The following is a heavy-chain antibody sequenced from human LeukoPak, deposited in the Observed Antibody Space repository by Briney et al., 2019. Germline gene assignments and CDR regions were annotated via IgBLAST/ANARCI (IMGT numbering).Heavy chain of an antibody. CDR3: AREGCSGGVCYFDY. Sequence: SETLSLTCTVSGGSISYYYWTWIRQPAGKGREWIGRIDASGNTKYTPSLRSRVTLSIDTSGQQFSLTLSSVTATDTAVYFCAREGCSGGVCYFDYWGRGTLVTVSS. CDR2: IDASGNT. J-gene: IGHJ4*02. CDR1: GGSISYYY. V-gene: IGHV4-4*07. D-gene: IGHD2-15*01.